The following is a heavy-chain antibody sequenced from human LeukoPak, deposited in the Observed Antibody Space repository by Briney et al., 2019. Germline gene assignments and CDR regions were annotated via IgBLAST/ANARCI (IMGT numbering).Heavy chain of an antibody. CDR2: IYYSGST. D-gene: IGHD3-22*01. Sequence: SETLSLTCTVSGGSISSYYWSWIRQPPEEGLEWIGYIYYSGSTNYNPSLKSRVTISVDTSKNQFSLKLSSVTAADTAVYYCARDNYYDSSGYGMDVWGQGPRSPSP. V-gene: IGHV4-59*01. CDR1: GGSISSYY. CDR3: ARDNYYDSSGYGMDV. J-gene: IGHJ6*02.